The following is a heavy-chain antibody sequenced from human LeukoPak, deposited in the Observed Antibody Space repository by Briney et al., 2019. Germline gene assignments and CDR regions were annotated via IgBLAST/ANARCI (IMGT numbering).Heavy chain of an antibody. J-gene: IGHJ4*02. CDR2: IYYSGST. CDR3: ARERAAMDS. V-gene: IGHV4-59*01. CDR1: GGSIRSDY. D-gene: IGHD5-18*01. Sequence: SETLSLTCIVSGGSIRSDYWSWIRQPPGKGLEWIGYIYYSGSTNYNPSLKSRVTISVDTSKNQFSLKLNSVTAANTAVYFCARERAAMDSWGQGTLVTVSS.